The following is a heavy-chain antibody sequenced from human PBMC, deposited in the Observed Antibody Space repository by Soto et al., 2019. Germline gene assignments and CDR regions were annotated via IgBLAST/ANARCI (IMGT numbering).Heavy chain of an antibody. CDR3: VKNSGWFNT. J-gene: IGHJ5*02. V-gene: IGHV3-23*01. D-gene: IGHD3-10*01. Sequence: PWGSLIIACASSGFTFGTTDMSWVRQAPGEGLEWVPTIDGSGGITYYADSVKGRFTISRDNSRNTVYLQMNSLRGDDTALYYCVKNSGWFNTWGQGALVTVSS. CDR1: GFTFGTTD. CDR2: IDGSGGIT.